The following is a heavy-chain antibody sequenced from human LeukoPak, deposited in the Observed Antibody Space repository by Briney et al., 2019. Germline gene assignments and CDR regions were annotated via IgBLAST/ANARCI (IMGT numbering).Heavy chain of an antibody. CDR1: GGSISSGDYY. J-gene: IGHJ3*02. Sequence: PSQTLSLTCTVSGGSISSGDYYWSWIRQPPGKGLEWIGYIYHSGSTYYNPSLKSRVTISVDTSKNQFSLKLSSVTAADTAVYYCARATATIVGDRLTDAFDIWGQGTMVTVSS. D-gene: IGHD1-26*01. V-gene: IGHV4-30-4*08. CDR3: ARATATIVGDRLTDAFDI. CDR2: IYHSGST.